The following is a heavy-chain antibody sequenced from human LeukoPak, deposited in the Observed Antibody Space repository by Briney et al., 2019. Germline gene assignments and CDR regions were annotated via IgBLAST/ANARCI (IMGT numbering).Heavy chain of an antibody. D-gene: IGHD3-16*02. J-gene: IGHJ4*02. CDR2: IYFSGRT. Sequence: PSETLSLTCTVSGGSISSYYWNWIRQPPGKGLEWIGYIYFSGRTNYNPSLRSRATISIGTSENQVSLKLSSVTAADTAVYYCARQKWGYDYVWGSYRYVYFDYWGQGTLVTVSS. V-gene: IGHV4-59*08. CDR3: ARQKWGYDYVWGSYRYVYFDY. CDR1: GGSISSYY.